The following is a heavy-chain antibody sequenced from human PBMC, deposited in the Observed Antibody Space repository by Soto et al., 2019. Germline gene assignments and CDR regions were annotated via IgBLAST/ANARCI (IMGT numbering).Heavy chain of an antibody. Sequence: GSGPTLVNPTQTLTLTCTFSGFSLSTSGVGVGWIRQPPGKALEWLALTYWNDDKRYSPSLKSRLTITKDTSKNQVVLTMTNMDPVDTATYYCAYCSRFMLSGPPYFDYWGHGTLVTVSS. CDR3: AYCSRFMLSGPPYFDY. CDR1: GFSLSTSGVG. V-gene: IGHV2-5*01. CDR2: TYWNDDK. J-gene: IGHJ4*01. D-gene: IGHD2-8*01.